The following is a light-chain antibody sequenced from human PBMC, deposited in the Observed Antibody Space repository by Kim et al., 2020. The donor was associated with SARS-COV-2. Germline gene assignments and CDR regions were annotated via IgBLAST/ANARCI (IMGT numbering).Light chain of an antibody. CDR2: KAS. Sequence: VSVGDRVTITCRASQTISSWLAWYQQKPGKAPKRLISKASSLESGVPSRFSGSGSGTEFTLTISSLQPDDFATYYCQQYNNYPWTFGQGTKVEIK. V-gene: IGKV1-5*03. J-gene: IGKJ1*01. CDR1: QTISSW. CDR3: QQYNNYPWT.